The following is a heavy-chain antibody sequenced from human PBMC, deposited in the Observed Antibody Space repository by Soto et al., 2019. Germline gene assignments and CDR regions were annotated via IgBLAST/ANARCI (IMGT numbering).Heavy chain of an antibody. V-gene: IGHV3-23*01. CDR3: LQGYSQLPNNLFQYFQH. CDR1: GFTFSNYA. J-gene: IGHJ1*01. CDR2: ISGSGGNK. Sequence: TGGSLRLSCAASGFTFSNYAVTWVRQAPGKGLEWVSTISGSGGNKYYADSVKGRFTISRDNSKNTLYLQMNSLRAEDTAVYYCLQGYSQLPNNLFQYFQHWGQGTLVTVSS. D-gene: IGHD2-2*01.